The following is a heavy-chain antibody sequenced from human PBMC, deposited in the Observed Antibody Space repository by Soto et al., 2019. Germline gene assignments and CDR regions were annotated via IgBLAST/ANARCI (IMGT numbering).Heavy chain of an antibody. D-gene: IGHD5-18*01. CDR3: ARGWGYSYLDY. Sequence: QVQLQQWGAGLLKPSETLSLTCAVYGGSFSGYYWSWIRQPPGKGLEWIGEINHSGSTNYNPSLKSRVTISVDTSKNQFSLKLSSVTAADTAVYYCARGWGYSYLDYRGQGTLVTVSS. CDR1: GGSFSGYY. V-gene: IGHV4-34*01. J-gene: IGHJ4*02. CDR2: INHSGST.